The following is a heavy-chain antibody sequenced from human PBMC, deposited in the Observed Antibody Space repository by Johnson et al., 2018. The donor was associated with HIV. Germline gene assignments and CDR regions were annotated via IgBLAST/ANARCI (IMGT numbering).Heavy chain of an antibody. CDR2: ISYDANNK. CDR1: GFTFSSYA. D-gene: IGHD4-11*01. CDR3: ARVPFPRPTSPNYINDAFDI. Sequence: QEKLVESGGGVVQPGRSLRLSCAASGFTFSSYAMHWVRQAPGRGLEWVAVISYDANNKYYADSVKGRFTISRDNSKNTLYLQMNSLTTEDTAMYYCARVPFPRPTSPNYINDAFDIWGQGTMVTVAS. J-gene: IGHJ3*02. V-gene: IGHV3-30-3*01.